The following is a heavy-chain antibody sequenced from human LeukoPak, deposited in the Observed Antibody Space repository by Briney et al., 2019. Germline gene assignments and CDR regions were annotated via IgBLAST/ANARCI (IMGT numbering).Heavy chain of an antibody. CDR1: GFTLSSYG. CDR2: IWYDGSNK. CDR3: ARSQYYYDSSGLLRY. V-gene: IGHV3-33*01. Sequence: PGGSLRLSCAASGFTLSSYGMHWVRQAPGKGLEWVAVIWYDGSNKYYADSVKGRFTISRDNSKNTLYLQMNSLRAEDTAVYYCARSQYYYDSSGLLRYWGQGTLVTVSS. D-gene: IGHD3-22*01. J-gene: IGHJ4*02.